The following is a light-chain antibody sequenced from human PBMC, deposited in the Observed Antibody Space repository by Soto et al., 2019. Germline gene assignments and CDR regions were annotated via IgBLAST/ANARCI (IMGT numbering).Light chain of an antibody. CDR2: EVS. CDR1: GSDIGTYKY. J-gene: IGLJ3*02. V-gene: IGLV2-8*01. CDR3: TSYAGSSNWV. Sequence: QSALTQPPSASGSPGQSVTISCTGTGSDIGTYKYVSWYQQHPGQAPKLMIYEVSKRPSGVPDRFSGSKSGNTASLTVSGLQSEYEADYYCTSYAGSSNWVFGGGTKLTVL.